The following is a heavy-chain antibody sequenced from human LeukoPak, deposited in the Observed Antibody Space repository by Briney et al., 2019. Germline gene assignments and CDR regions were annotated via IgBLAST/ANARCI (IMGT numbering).Heavy chain of an antibody. V-gene: IGHV3-30*18. D-gene: IGHD3-22*01. CDR3: AKDRRSGYYYTIDY. Sequence: GKSLRLSCAASGFTFSSYGMHWVRQAPGKGLEWVAVISYDGNTKHYADSVKGRFTISRDNSRDTLYLQINSLRGEDTAVYYCAKDRRSGYYYTIDYWGQGSLVTVSS. CDR1: GFTFSSYG. CDR2: ISYDGNTK. J-gene: IGHJ4*02.